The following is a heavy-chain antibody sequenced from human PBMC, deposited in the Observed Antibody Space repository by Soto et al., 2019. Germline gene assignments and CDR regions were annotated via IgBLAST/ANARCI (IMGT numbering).Heavy chain of an antibody. CDR2: INHSGST. CDR1: GGSFSGYY. Sequence: SETLSLTCAVCGGSFSGYYWSWIRQPPGKGLEWIGEINHSGSTNYNPSLKSRVTISVDTSKNQFSLKLSSVTAADTAVYYCASIGSYRSFDYWGQGTLVTVSS. CDR3: ASIGSYRSFDY. V-gene: IGHV4-34*01. J-gene: IGHJ4*02. D-gene: IGHD1-26*01.